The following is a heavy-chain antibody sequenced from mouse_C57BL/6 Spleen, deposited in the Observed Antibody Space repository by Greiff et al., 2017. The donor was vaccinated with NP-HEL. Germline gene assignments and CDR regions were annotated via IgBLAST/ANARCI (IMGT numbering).Heavy chain of an antibody. CDR1: GYAFSSSW. CDR2: IYPGDGDT. Sequence: QVQLQQSGPELVKPGASVKISCKASGYAFSSSWMNWVKQRPGKGLEWIGRIYPGDGDTNYNGKFKGKATLTADKSSSTAYMQLSSLTSEDSAVYFCARTLAYYSNYVRPWFAYWGQGTLVTVSA. D-gene: IGHD2-5*01. CDR3: ARTLAYYSNYVRPWFAY. V-gene: IGHV1-82*01. J-gene: IGHJ3*01.